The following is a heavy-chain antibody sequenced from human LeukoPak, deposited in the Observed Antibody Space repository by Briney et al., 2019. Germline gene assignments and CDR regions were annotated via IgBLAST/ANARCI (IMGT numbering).Heavy chain of an antibody. CDR3: AKKPATIKFPFDI. Sequence: PGRSLRLSCAASGFTFSSYAMHWVRQAPGKGLEWVAVISYDGSNKYYADSVKGRFTISRDNSQNTLFLQMHSLRAEDTAVYYCAKKPATIKFPFDIWGQGTLVTVSP. D-gene: IGHD5-24*01. J-gene: IGHJ4*02. CDR2: ISYDGSNK. CDR1: GFTFSSYA. V-gene: IGHV3-30*07.